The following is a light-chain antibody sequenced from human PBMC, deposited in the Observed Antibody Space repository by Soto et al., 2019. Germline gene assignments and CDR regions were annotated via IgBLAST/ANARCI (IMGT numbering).Light chain of an antibody. Sequence: DIQVTQSPSTLSASVGRRVTITCRASQSISSWLAWYQQKPGKAPKLLIYKASSLESGVPSRFSGSGYGTEFNLTISSLQPDDFATYYCQQYNSYSGTFGQGTKVDIK. J-gene: IGKJ1*01. CDR1: QSISSW. CDR2: KAS. CDR3: QQYNSYSGT. V-gene: IGKV1-5*03.